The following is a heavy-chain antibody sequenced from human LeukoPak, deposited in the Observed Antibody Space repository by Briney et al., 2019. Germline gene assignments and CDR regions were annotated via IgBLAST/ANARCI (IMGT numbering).Heavy chain of an antibody. CDR2: INPSGGST. D-gene: IGHD7-27*01. J-gene: IGHJ2*01. CDR3: ARDPTLKSGDGEYFDL. V-gene: IGHV1-46*01. Sequence: ASVKVSCKASGYTFTSYYMHWVRQAPGQGLEWMGIINPSGGSTSYAQKFQGRVTMTRDTSTSTVYMELSSLRSEDTAVYYCARDPTLKSGDGEYFDLWGRGTLVTVSS. CDR1: GYTFTSYY.